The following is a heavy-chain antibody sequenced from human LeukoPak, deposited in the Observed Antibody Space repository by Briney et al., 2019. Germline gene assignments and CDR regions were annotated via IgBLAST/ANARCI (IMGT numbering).Heavy chain of an antibody. CDR1: GGSISNYY. CDR2: TSYSGST. V-gene: IGHV4-59*01. J-gene: IGHJ6*03. CDR3: ARVYDSMPHYYMDV. Sequence: PSETLSLTCSVSGGSISNYYWTWIRQPPGKGLEWIGYTSYSGSTNYNPSLKSRVTMSVDTSKNQFSLKLSSVTAADTAVYYCARVYDSMPHYYMDVWGKGTTVTVSS. D-gene: IGHD3-22*01.